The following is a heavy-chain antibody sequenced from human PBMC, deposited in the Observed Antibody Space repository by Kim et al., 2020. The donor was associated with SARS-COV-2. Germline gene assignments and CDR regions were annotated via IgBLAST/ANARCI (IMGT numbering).Heavy chain of an antibody. J-gene: IGHJ4*02. Sequence: SQTFQVRVTITGDTSAGTAYMELSSLRSEDTAVYYCARDGGVAFGGSFDYWGQGTLVTVSS. V-gene: IGHV1-3*01. D-gene: IGHD3-10*01. CDR3: ARDGGVAFGGSFDY.